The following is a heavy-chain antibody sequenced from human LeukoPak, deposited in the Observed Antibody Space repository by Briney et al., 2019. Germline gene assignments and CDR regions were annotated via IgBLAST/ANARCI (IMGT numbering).Heavy chain of an antibody. J-gene: IGHJ4*02. V-gene: IGHV1-3*04. D-gene: IGHD2-15*01. CDR1: GYNFISYA. CDR3: ATWIYCSGGSCYPSSFFG. Sequence: ASVKVSCKASGYNFISYAMHWVRQAPGQSLEWMGWIHTDNGDTKYSHYFLGRVTITRDTSANTAYMELSSLRSEDTAVYYRATWIYCSGGSCYPSSFFGWGQGTLVTVSS. CDR2: IHTDNGDT.